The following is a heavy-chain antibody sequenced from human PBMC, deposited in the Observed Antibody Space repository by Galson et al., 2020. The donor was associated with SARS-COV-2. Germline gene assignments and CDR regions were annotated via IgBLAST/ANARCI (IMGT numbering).Heavy chain of an antibody. CDR2: ISWHSPSI. CDR1: RSTFDDYA. V-gene: IGHV3-9*01. D-gene: IGHD3-16*01. CDR3: AKDRGLMDAFDI. Sequence: GGSLRPPSPPSRSTFDDYAIHPARQAPANPLEWAPRISWHSPSIAYADSVKGRFTIPRDNAKNSLYLQMNSLRAEDTALYYCAKDRGLMDAFDIWGQGTMVTVSS. J-gene: IGHJ3*02.